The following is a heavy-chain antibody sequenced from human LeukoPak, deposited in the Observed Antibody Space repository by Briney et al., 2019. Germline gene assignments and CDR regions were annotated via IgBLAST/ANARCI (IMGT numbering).Heavy chain of an antibody. CDR3: VRVSDISVAAYFDY. CDR1: GFTFSSYW. V-gene: IGHV3-74*01. J-gene: IGHJ4*02. CDR2: INSDGSST. Sequence: GGSLRLSCVVSGFTFSSYWMHWVRQAPGKGLVWVSRINSDGSSTSYADSVKGRFTISRDNAKNTLYLQMNSLRAEDTAVYYCVRVSDISVAAYFDYWGQGTLVTVSS. D-gene: IGHD6-19*01.